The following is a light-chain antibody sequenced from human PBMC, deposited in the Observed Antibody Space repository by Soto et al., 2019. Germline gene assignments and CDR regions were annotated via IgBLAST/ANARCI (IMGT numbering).Light chain of an antibody. V-gene: IGKV1-33*01. J-gene: IGKJ3*01. CDR2: DAS. CDR3: QHHDNLPRFT. Sequence: DIQMTQSPSSLSASVGDRVTITCQASQDISNFLNWYQQKPGKAPELLIYDASNLETGVPSRFSGSGSGKDFTFTISSLQPEDVATYYCQHHDNLPRFTFGPGTKVDLK. CDR1: QDISNF.